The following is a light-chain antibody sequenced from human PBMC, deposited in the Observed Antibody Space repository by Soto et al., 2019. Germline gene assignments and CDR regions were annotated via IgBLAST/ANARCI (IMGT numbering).Light chain of an antibody. Sequence: DIQMTQSPSSLSASVGDRVTITCRASQNIKKYLNWYQQKPGKAPKLLIYTASSLQVGLPSRFSGSGSGTDFTLTISSLQPEDSATYYCQQSFGTPLTFGGGTRLEIK. CDR1: QNIKKY. CDR2: TAS. J-gene: IGKJ5*01. V-gene: IGKV1-39*01. CDR3: QQSFGTPLT.